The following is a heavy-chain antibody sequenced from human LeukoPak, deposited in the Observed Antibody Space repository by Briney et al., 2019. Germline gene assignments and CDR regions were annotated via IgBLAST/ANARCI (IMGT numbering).Heavy chain of an antibody. CDR1: GYTFTGYY. Sequence: ASVKVSCKASGYTFTGYYMHWVRQAPGQGLEWMGWISAYNGNTNYAQKLQGRVTMTTDTSTSTAYMELRSLRSDDTAVYYCARATTVTENWFDPWGQGTLVTVSS. V-gene: IGHV1-18*04. CDR3: ARATTVTENWFDP. J-gene: IGHJ5*02. D-gene: IGHD4-17*01. CDR2: ISAYNGNT.